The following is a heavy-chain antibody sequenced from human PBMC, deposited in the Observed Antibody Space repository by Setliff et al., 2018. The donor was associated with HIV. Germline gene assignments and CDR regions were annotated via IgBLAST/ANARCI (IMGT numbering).Heavy chain of an antibody. Sequence: ASVQVSCKASGYTFTSYYLHWVRQAPGQGLEWMGIINPSGGSTTYAQKFQGRVTMTRDTSASTVYMELSSLRSEDTAVYYCAREARYQDRYYYYMDVWGKGTTGTVSS. CDR2: INPSGGST. CDR1: GYTFTSYY. J-gene: IGHJ6*03. D-gene: IGHD1-20*01. V-gene: IGHV1-46*03. CDR3: AREARYQDRYYYYMDV.